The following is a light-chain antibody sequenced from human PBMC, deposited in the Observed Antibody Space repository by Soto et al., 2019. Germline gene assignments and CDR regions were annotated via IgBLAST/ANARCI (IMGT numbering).Light chain of an antibody. CDR3: SSHAASGV. CDR2: DVS. CDR1: SSDVGAYNY. V-gene: IGLV2-8*01. J-gene: IGLJ3*02. Sequence: QSVLTQPPSASGSPGQSVTISCTGTSSDVGAYNYVSWYQHRPGKAPKLIIYDVSQRPSGVPDRFSGSKSGNTASLTVSGLQAEDEAYYYCSSHAASGVFGGGTKVTVL.